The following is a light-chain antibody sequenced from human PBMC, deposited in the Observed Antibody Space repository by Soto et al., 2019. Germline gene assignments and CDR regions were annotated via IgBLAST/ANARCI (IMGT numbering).Light chain of an antibody. CDR2: HAS. CDR1: QTISNW. J-gene: IGKJ1*01. Sequence: DIQMTQSPSTLSASIGDRVTITCRASQTISNWLAWYQQKPGKAPNLLVYHASNLETGVPSRFSGSAFGTEFTLTISSLQPDDFANYYCQHYNSYPWTFGQGTKV. V-gene: IGKV1-5*01. CDR3: QHYNSYPWT.